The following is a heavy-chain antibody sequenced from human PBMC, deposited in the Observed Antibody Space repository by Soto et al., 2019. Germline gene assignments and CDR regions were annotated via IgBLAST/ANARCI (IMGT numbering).Heavy chain of an antibody. CDR3: ARGGYYPIDAFDI. D-gene: IGHD1-26*01. Sequence: PGGSLRLSCAASGLTFSSYWMSWVRQAPGKGLEWVANIKQDGSEKYYVDSVKGRFTISRDNAKNSLYLQMNSLRAEDTAVYYCARGGYYPIDAFDIWGQGTMVT. CDR1: GLTFSSYW. CDR2: IKQDGSEK. V-gene: IGHV3-7*03. J-gene: IGHJ3*02.